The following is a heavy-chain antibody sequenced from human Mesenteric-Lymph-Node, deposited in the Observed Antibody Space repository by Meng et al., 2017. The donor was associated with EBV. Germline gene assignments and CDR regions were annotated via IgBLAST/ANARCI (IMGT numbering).Heavy chain of an antibody. D-gene: IGHD4-17*01. V-gene: IGHV4-39*01. CDR1: GGSISSRSYF. CDR2: IYYSGST. Sequence: QLQRQESGPGLVKPSETLSLTCTVSGGSISSRSYFWGWIRQPPGKGLEWIGSIYYSGSTYYNPSLKSRVTMSVDTSKNQFSLKLSSVTAADTAVYYCARVVLAATVYFFDYWGQGTLVTVSS. J-gene: IGHJ4*02. CDR3: ARVVLAATVYFFDY.